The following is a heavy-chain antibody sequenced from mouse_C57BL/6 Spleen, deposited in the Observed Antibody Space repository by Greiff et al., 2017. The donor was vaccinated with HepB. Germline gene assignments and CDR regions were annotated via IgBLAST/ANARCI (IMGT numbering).Heavy chain of an antibody. D-gene: IGHD1-1*01. CDR3: ARWDTTVEGFAY. J-gene: IGHJ3*01. V-gene: IGHV1-64*01. CDR2: IHPNSGST. CDR1: GYTFTSYW. Sequence: QVQLQQPGAELVKPGASVKLSCKASGYTFTSYWMHWVKQRPGQGLEWIGMIHPNSGSTNYNEKFKSKATLTVDKSSSTAYMQLSSLTSEDSAVDYCARWDTTVEGFAYWGQGTLVTVSA.